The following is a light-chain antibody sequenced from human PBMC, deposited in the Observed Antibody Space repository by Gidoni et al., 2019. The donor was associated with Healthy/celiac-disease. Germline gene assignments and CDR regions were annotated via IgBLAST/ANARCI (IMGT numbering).Light chain of an antibody. J-gene: IGKJ4*01. Sequence: DIVLTQSPLSLPVTTGEPASISCRSSQSLLHSNGYNYLDWYLQTPGQSPQFLIYLGTNRASVVPDRFSGSGSGTDFTMKIRRVEAEDVGVYYCMQALQTPLTFGGGTKVEIK. CDR2: LGT. CDR1: QSLLHSNGYNY. CDR3: MQALQTPLT. V-gene: IGKV2-28*01.